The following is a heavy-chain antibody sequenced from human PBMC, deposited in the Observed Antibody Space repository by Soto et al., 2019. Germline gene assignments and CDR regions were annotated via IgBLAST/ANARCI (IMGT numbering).Heavy chain of an antibody. J-gene: IGHJ5*02. D-gene: IGHD3-9*01. CDR1: GGSISSGGYS. CDR3: ARGYYDILTGYSGSNWFDP. Sequence: PSETLSLTCAVSGGSISSGGYSWSWIRQPPGKGLEWIGYIYHSGSTYYNPSLKSRVTISVDRSKNQFSLKLSSVTAADTAVYYCARGYYDILTGYSGSNWFDPWGQGTLVPVSS. CDR2: IYHSGST. V-gene: IGHV4-30-2*01.